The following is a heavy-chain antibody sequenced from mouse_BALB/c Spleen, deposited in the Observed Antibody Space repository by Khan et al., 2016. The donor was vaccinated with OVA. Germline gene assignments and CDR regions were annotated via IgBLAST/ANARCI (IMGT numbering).Heavy chain of an antibody. CDR1: GYSITSDYA. V-gene: IGHV3-2*02. J-gene: IGHJ2*01. D-gene: IGHD1-1*01. Sequence: EVQLQESGPGLVKPSQSLSLTCTVTGYSITSDYAWNWIRQFPGNKLEWMAYITYSGSTGYNPSLKSRISITRDTSKNQFFLQLNSVTTEDTATYYCARDYGSSYLFFAYWGQGTTLTVSS. CDR2: ITYSGST. CDR3: ARDYGSSYLFFAY.